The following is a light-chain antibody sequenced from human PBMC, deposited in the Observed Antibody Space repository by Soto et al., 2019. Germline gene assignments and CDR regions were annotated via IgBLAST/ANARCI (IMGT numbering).Light chain of an antibody. Sequence: QSVLTQPPSASGTPGQRVTFSCSGSNSNIGSYFVYWYQQVPGTAPKILMYRNNPRPSEVPDRFSGSKSGTSASLAISGLRSEDEASYCCSAWDDSLSGLVFGGGTKVTVL. J-gene: IGLJ3*02. CDR2: RNN. CDR1: NSNIGSYF. CDR3: SAWDDSLSGLV. V-gene: IGLV1-47*01.